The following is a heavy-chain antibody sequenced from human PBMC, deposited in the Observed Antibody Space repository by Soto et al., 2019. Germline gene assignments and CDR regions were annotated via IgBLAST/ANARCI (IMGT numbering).Heavy chain of an antibody. D-gene: IGHD2-15*01. J-gene: IGHJ3*01. Sequence: SETLSLTCAVFGFFISSGNYWGWIRKPPGKGLEWIGSIFHGGNTYYNPSLKSRVTISVDMSKNQFSLKLNSVTAADTAVYYCARARWYDAFDVWGQGTVVTVSS. V-gene: IGHV4-38-2*01. CDR2: IFHGGNT. CDR1: GFFISSGNY. CDR3: ARARWYDAFDV.